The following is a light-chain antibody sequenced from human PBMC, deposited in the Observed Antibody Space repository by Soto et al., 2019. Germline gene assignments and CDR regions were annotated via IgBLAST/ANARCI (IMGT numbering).Light chain of an antibody. CDR2: AES. CDR3: QQTYTFPYT. Sequence: DLQMTQSPSSLSASVGDRVTITCRARQSISGYLHWYQQRPGQAPKLLIYAESNLQSGVPSRFTGSESGTDFTLTISNLQHEDFATFYCQQTYTFPYTFGQGTKVDI. V-gene: IGKV1-39*01. J-gene: IGKJ2*01. CDR1: QSISGY.